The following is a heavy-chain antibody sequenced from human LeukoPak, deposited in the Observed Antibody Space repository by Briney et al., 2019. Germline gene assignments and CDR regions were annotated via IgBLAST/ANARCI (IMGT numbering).Heavy chain of an antibody. CDR1: GFSFSSYT. CDR2: ITKSGSTI. CDR3: ARGINYAFGI. Sequence: PGGSLRLSCAASGFSFSSYTMNWVRQAPGKGLEWVSHITKSGSTIYHADSVKGRFTISRDNAKNSLYLQMNSLRDEDTAVYYCARGINYAFGIWGQGTMVTVSS. V-gene: IGHV3-48*02. D-gene: IGHD1-7*01. J-gene: IGHJ3*02.